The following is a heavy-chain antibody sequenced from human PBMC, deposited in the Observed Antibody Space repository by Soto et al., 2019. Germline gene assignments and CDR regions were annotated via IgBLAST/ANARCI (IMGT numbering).Heavy chain of an antibody. CDR1: GFTFTDAW. Sequence: PGGSLRLSCAASGFTFTDAWMSWVRQAPGKGLEWVGRIKSKADGGTTDYAAPVKGRFTISRDDSKNTLYLQMDSLKTEDTAVYYCTSFVVPAAIIWHDYWGQGT. V-gene: IGHV3-15*01. J-gene: IGHJ4*02. CDR3: TSFVVPAAIIWHDY. D-gene: IGHD2-2*02. CDR2: IKSKADGGTT.